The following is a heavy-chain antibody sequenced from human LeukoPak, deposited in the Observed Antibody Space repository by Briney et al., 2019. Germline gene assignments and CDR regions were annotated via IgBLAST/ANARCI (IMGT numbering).Heavy chain of an antibody. Sequence: GGSLRLSCAASGFTFSSYSMNWVRQAPGKGLEWVSSISSSSSYIYYADSVKGRFTISRDNAKNSLYLQMNSLRAEDTAFYYCARRSVAGATTGYYYDSWGQGTLVTVSS. J-gene: IGHJ4*02. D-gene: IGHD1-26*01. CDR1: GFTFSSYS. CDR3: ARRSVAGATTGYYYDS. V-gene: IGHV3-21*04. CDR2: ISSSSSYI.